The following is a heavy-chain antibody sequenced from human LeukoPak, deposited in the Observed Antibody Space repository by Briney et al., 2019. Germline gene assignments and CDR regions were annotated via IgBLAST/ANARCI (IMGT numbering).Heavy chain of an antibody. D-gene: IGHD3-9*01. Sequence: PGGSLRLSCAASGFTFSDYYMSWIRQAPGKGLEWVSSISSSSSYIYYADSVKGRFTISRDNAKNSLYLQMNSLRAEDTAVYYCASGSDILTDTWGQGTLVTVSS. CDR2: ISSSSSYI. CDR3: ASGSDILTDT. J-gene: IGHJ4*02. CDR1: GFTFSDYY. V-gene: IGHV3-11*06.